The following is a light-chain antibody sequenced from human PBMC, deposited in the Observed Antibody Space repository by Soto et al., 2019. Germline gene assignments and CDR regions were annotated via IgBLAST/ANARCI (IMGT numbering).Light chain of an antibody. CDR2: AAS. J-gene: IGKJ1*01. Sequence: DIQMTQYPPSLSASVGDRVTITCRASQSISSYLNWYQQKPGKAPKLLIYAASSLQSGVPSRFSCSVSRTDFTLTSSSLQPEDFATYYCQQSYSTPRTFGQGTKLDIK. V-gene: IGKV1-39*01. CDR1: QSISSY. CDR3: QQSYSTPRT.